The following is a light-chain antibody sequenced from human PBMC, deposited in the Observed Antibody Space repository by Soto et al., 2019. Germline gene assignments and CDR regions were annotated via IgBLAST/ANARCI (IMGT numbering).Light chain of an antibody. CDR2: DVS. V-gene: IGLV2-14*03. J-gene: IGLJ3*02. Sequence: QSALTQPASVSGSPGQSIAISCTGTSSDVGGYNYVSWYQRHPGKTPKLIIYDVSNRPSGVSDRFSGSRSGNTASLTISGLQAEDDADYYCSSYTTSNTVVFGGGTKLTVL. CDR1: SSDVGGYNY. CDR3: SSYTTSNTVV.